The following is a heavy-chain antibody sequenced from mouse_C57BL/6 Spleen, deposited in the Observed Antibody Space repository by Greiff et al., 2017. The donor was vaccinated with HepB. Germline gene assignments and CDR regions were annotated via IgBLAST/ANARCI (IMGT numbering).Heavy chain of an antibody. Sequence: EVKLQESGPGLVKPSQSLSLTCSVTGYSITSGYYWNWIRQFPGNKLEWMGYISYDGSNNYNPSLKNRISITRDTSKNQFFLKLNSVTTEDTATYYCARLPLYAMDYWGQGTSVTVSS. J-gene: IGHJ4*01. CDR1: GYSITSGYY. CDR2: ISYDGSN. V-gene: IGHV3-6*01. D-gene: IGHD5-5*01. CDR3: ARLPLYAMDY.